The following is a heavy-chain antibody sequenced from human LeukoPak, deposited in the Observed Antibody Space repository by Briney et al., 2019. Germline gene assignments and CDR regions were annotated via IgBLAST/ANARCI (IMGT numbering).Heavy chain of an antibody. J-gene: IGHJ5*02. CDR1: GGSISSYY. CDR2: IYYSGST. D-gene: IGHD6-13*01. Sequence: SETLSLTCTVSGGSISSYYWSWIRQPPGKGLEWIGYIYYSGSTNYNPSLKSRVTISVDTSKNQFSLKLSSVTAADTAVYYCARSLIAAAAANWFDPWGQGTLVTVSS. V-gene: IGHV4-59*12. CDR3: ARSLIAAAAANWFDP.